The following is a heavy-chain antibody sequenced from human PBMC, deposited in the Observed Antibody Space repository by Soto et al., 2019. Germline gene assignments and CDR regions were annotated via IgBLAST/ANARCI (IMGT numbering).Heavy chain of an antibody. V-gene: IGHV3-23*01. CDR2: ISGSGGST. D-gene: IGHD1-1*01. J-gene: IGHJ4*02. CDR3: AKRATGTYFDY. Sequence: PGGSLRLSCAASGFTFSSYAVNWVRQAPGKGLEWVSVISGSGGSTYYADSVKGRFTISRDNSKNTLYLQMNSPGAEDTAVYYCAKRATGTYFDYWGQGTLVTVSS. CDR1: GFTFSSYA.